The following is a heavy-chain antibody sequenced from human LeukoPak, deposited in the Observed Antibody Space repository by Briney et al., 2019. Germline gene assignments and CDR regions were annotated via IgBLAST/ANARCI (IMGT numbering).Heavy chain of an antibody. CDR3: ARDFGHF. D-gene: IGHD3-10*01. CDR2: IWYDGSNK. V-gene: IGHV3-33*01. Sequence: GGSLRLSCAASGFTFSSYGMHWVRQAPGKGLEWVAIIWYDGSNKYYADSVKGRFTISRGNSKNTLYLQMNSLRAEDTAVHYCARDFGHFWGQGTLVTVSS. CDR1: GFTFSSYG. J-gene: IGHJ4*02.